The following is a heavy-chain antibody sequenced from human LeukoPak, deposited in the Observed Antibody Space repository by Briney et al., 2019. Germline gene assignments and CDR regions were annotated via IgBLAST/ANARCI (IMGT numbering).Heavy chain of an antibody. Sequence: PSETLSLTCAVYGGSFSGYYWSWIRQPPGKGLERIGEINHSGSTNYNPSLKSRVTISVDTSKNQFSLKLSSVTAADTAVYYCARRRGYSYGYEPPAIDYWGQGTLVTVSS. J-gene: IGHJ4*02. V-gene: IGHV4-34*01. CDR2: INHSGST. D-gene: IGHD5-18*01. CDR3: ARRRGYSYGYEPPAIDY. CDR1: GGSFSGYY.